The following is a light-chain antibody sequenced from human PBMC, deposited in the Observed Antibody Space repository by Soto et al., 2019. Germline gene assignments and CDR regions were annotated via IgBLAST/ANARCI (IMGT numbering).Light chain of an antibody. CDR2: DAY. J-gene: IGKJ2*01. CDR3: QQYNSYSPT. CDR1: QSISSW. V-gene: IGKV1-5*01. Sequence: DIQMTQSPSTLSASVGDRVTITCRASQSISSWLAWYQQKPGKAPKLLIYDAYSLESGVPSRFSGSGSGTEFTLTISSLQPDDFATYYCQQYNSYSPTFGQGTKLEIK.